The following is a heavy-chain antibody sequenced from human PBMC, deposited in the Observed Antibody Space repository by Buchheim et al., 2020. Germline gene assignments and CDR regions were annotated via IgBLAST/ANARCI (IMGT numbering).Heavy chain of an antibody. CDR2: INYSGRT. V-gene: IGHV4-59*01. Sequence: QVQLQESGPGLVKPSETLSLPCTVSGGSISGYNWNWIRQPPGKGLEWIGFINYSGRTNSNPSLRSRVSISVDTSKNQFSLKLTSVTAADTAVYYCARTGGDHQGGDYWGQGTL. J-gene: IGHJ4*02. CDR1: GGSISGYN. CDR3: ARTGGDHQGGDY. D-gene: IGHD4-17*01.